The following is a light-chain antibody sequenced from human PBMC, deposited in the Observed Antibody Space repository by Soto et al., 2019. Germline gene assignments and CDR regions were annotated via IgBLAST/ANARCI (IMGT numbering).Light chain of an antibody. CDR1: QSISSW. CDR3: QQYNSYLFT. CDR2: DAS. Sequence: DIQMTQSPSTLSASVGDRVTITCRASQSISSWLAWYQQKPGKAPKLLIYDASSLESGVPSRLSGSGSGTEFTLTISSLPPDDFATYYCQQYNSYLFTFGPGTKVDIK. V-gene: IGKV1-5*01. J-gene: IGKJ3*01.